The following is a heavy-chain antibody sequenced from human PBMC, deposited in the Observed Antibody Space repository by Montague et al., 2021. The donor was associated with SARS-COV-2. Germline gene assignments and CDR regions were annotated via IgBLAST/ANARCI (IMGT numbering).Heavy chain of an antibody. Sequence: SETLSLTCTVSGGSISSYYWSWIRQPPGRGPQWIGYISYSGSTNYNPSLKSRVTISVDTSKNHFTLRLSSVTAADTAVYYCANFLRTQLLVGTLYYGMDVWGQGTTVTVSS. J-gene: IGHJ6*02. CDR2: ISYSGST. CDR3: ANFLRTQLLVGTLYYGMDV. CDR1: GGSISSYY. D-gene: IGHD2-2*01. V-gene: IGHV4-59*01.